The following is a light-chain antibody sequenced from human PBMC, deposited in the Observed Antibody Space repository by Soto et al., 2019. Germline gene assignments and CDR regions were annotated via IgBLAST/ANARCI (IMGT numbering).Light chain of an antibody. J-gene: IGKJ4*01. CDR2: GAS. CDR1: QDISNY. V-gene: IGKV1-16*01. CDR3: QQYDSYPLT. Sequence: DIRMTQSPSSLSASVGDRVTITCRASQDISNYLVWYQQRSGKAPESLIYGASTLQGGVPSRFSGSGSGTDFTLTISSLQPEDSATYYCQQYDSYPLTFGGGTKVDIK.